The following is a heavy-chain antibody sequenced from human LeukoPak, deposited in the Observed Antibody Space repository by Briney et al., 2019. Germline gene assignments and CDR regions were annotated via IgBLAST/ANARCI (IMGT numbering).Heavy chain of an antibody. CDR3: VMYSRADY. J-gene: IGHJ4*02. V-gene: IGHV3-48*03. D-gene: IGHD6-13*01. CDR2: ISSSGRTI. Sequence: PGGSLRLSCEASGFTFSSYEMNWVRQAPGKGLEWVSYISSSGRTIYYAESVKGRFTMSRDNAKNSLYLQMNSLRAEDTAVYYCVMYSRADYWGQGTLVTVSS. CDR1: GFTFSSYE.